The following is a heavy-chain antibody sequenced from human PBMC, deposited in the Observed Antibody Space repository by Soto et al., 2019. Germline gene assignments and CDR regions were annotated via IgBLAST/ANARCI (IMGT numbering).Heavy chain of an antibody. Sequence: GGSLRLSCAASGFTFSSYAMSWVRQAPGKGLEWVSAISGSGGSTYYADSVKGRFTISRDNSKNTLYLQMNSLRAEDTAVYYCAKDFGYSYGHGDYFDYWGQGTLVTGSS. J-gene: IGHJ4*02. D-gene: IGHD5-18*01. CDR2: ISGSGGST. V-gene: IGHV3-23*01. CDR3: AKDFGYSYGHGDYFDY. CDR1: GFTFSSYA.